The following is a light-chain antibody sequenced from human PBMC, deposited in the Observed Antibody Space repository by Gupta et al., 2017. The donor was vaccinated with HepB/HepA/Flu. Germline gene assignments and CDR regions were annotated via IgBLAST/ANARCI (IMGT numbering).Light chain of an antibody. CDR1: SSDVGGYNY. CDR3: SSYTSSITYV. V-gene: IGLV2-14*03. Sequence: QSALTQPASVSGSPGQSITISCTGTSSDVGGYNYVSWYQQHPGKAPKLMIYDVNNRPSGVSSRVSGSKSGNAASLTISGLQAEDEADYYCSSYTSSITYVFGTGTKVTVL. J-gene: IGLJ1*01. CDR2: DVN.